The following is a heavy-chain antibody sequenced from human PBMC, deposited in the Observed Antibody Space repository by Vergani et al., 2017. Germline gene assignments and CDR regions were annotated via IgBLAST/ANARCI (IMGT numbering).Heavy chain of an antibody. CDR2: IIPIFGTA. V-gene: IGHV1-69*01. CDR3: ARDERPYYYDSSGYFR. CDR1: GGTFSSYA. D-gene: IGHD3-22*01. J-gene: IGHJ4*02. Sequence: QVQLVQTGAEVKKPGSSVKVSCKASGGTFSSYAISWVRQAPGQGLEWMGGIIPIFGTANYAQKFQGRVTITADESTSTAYMELSSLRSEDTAVYYCARDERPYYYDSSGYFRWGQGTLVTVSS.